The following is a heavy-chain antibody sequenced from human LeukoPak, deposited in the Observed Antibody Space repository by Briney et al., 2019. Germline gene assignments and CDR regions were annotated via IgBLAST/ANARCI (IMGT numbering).Heavy chain of an antibody. D-gene: IGHD3-10*01. V-gene: IGHV1-2*02. J-gene: IGHJ6*03. Sequence: GASVKVSCKASGYTFTGYYMHWVRQAPGQGLEWMGWINPNSGGTNYAQKFQGRVTMTRDTSISTAYMELSRLRSDDTAVYYCARVNYYGSGSYYRYYYYMDVWGKGTTVTISS. CDR3: ARVNYYGSGSYYRYYYYMDV. CDR1: GYTFTGYY. CDR2: INPNSGGT.